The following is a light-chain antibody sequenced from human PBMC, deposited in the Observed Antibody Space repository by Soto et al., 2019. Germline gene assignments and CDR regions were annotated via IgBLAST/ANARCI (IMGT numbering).Light chain of an antibody. CDR1: STDIGAYNY. J-gene: IGLJ1*01. CDR2: EVT. CDR3: NSYTTLSNRV. Sequence: QCVLTQPASVSGSPGQSITISCTGTSTDIGAYNYVSWYQQHPGKAPKLLIYEVTNRPSGVSNRFSGSKSGNTASLTISGLQAEDEANYYCNSYTTLSNRVFGTGTKVTAL. V-gene: IGLV2-14*01.